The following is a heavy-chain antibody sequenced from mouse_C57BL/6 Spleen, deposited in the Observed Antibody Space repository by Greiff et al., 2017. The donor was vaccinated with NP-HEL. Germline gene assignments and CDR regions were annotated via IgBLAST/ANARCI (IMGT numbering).Heavy chain of an antibody. Sequence: QVHVKQSGAELARPGASVKLSCKASGYTFTSYGISWVKQRTGQGLEWIGEIYPRSGNTYYNEKFKGKATLTADKSSSTAYMELRSLTSEDSAVYFCAREDYGKIDYWGQGTTLTVSS. CDR3: AREDYGKIDY. CDR2: IYPRSGNT. CDR1: GYTFTSYG. D-gene: IGHD2-1*01. J-gene: IGHJ2*01. V-gene: IGHV1-81*01.